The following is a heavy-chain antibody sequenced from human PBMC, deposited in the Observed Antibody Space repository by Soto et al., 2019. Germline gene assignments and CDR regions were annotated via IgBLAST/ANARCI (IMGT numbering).Heavy chain of an antibody. J-gene: IGHJ3*02. CDR1: GFTFSSYA. CDR2: ISGSGGST. Sequence: GGSLRLSCAASGFTFSSYAMSWVRQAPGKGLEWVSAISGSGGSTYYADSVKDRFTISRDNSKNTLYLQMNRLRAEDTAEYYCAKDFCSGGSCYGYDAFDIWGQGTMVTVSS. D-gene: IGHD2-15*01. CDR3: AKDFCSGGSCYGYDAFDI. V-gene: IGHV3-23*01.